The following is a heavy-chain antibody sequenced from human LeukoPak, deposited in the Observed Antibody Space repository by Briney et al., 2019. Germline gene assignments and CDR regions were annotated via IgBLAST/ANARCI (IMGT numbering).Heavy chain of an antibody. CDR2: INPNSGGT. CDR3: ARVVDTAMVVGMDV. V-gene: IGHV1-2*06. J-gene: IGHJ6*02. Sequence: ASVKVSCKDSGYTFTGYYMHWVRQAPGQGLEWMGRINPNSGGTNYAQKFQGRVTMTRDTSISTAYMELSRLRSDDTAVYYCARVVDTAMVVGMDVWGQGTTVTVSS. D-gene: IGHD5-18*01. CDR1: GYTFTGYY.